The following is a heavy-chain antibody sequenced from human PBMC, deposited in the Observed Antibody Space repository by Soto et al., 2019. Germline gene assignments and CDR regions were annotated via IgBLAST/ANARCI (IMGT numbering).Heavy chain of an antibody. CDR2: IGAADDP. CDR1: GFFFNNYD. Sequence: QLVESGGGLTQAGGSLRLSCVGSGFFFNNYDMHWVRQVRGKGLEWVSAIGAADDPYYSVSVKGRFIVSRDNAQKSLYLKINNRRAAKTALYFCAGPNTGPLPRRGDYYYALDVWGRGTTVTVSS. V-gene: IGHV3-13*05. D-gene: IGHD2-15*01. J-gene: IGHJ6*02. CDR3: AGPNTGPLPRRGDYYYALDV.